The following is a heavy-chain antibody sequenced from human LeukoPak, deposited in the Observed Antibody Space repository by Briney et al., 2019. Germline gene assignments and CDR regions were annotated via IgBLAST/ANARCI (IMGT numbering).Heavy chain of an antibody. CDR2: FDPEYGET. J-gene: IGHJ4*02. V-gene: IGHV1-24*01. CDR3: ATVLSEVGATLFDY. D-gene: IGHD1-26*01. Sequence: ASVKVSFKFSGYTLTDLSMHWVRQAPGKGLERMGGFDPEYGETINEQKFQGRVTMTEDTSTDTAYMELSSLRSEDTAVYYCATVLSEVGATLFDYWGQGTLVTVSS. CDR1: GYTLTDLS.